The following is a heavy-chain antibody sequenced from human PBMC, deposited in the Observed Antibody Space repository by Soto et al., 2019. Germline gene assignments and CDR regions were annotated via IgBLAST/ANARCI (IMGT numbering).Heavy chain of an antibody. D-gene: IGHD4-17*01. V-gene: IGHV4-59*12. Sequence: LSLTCTVSGGSISSNYWTWIRQPPGKGLEWIGYVYNSGSTNYNPSLKSRVTISGDTSKNQFSLKLTSVTAADTAVYYCARSSGDDFFYYGMDVWGHGTTVTVSS. J-gene: IGHJ6*02. CDR2: VYNSGST. CDR1: GGSISSNY. CDR3: ARSSGDDFFYYGMDV.